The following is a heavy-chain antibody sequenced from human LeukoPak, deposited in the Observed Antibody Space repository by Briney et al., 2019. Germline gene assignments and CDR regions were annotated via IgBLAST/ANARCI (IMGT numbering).Heavy chain of an antibody. Sequence: GGSLRLSCAASRFTFSSYGMHWVRQAPGKGLEWVAFIRYDGNNKYYADSVKGRFTISRDNSKNTLYLQMNSLRAEDTAVYYCAKDSSSTWNYYMDVWGKGTTVTISS. D-gene: IGHD2-2*01. CDR1: RFTFSSYG. CDR2: IRYDGNNK. J-gene: IGHJ6*03. V-gene: IGHV3-30*02. CDR3: AKDSSSTWNYYMDV.